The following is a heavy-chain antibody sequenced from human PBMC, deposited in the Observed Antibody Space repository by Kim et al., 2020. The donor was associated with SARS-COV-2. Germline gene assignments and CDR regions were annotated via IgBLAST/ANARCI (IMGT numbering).Heavy chain of an antibody. CDR1: GGTFSSYA. CDR2: IIPILGIA. D-gene: IGHD3-10*01. V-gene: IGHV1-69*04. Sequence: SVKVSCKASGGTFSSYAISWGRQAPGQGLEWMGRIIPILGIANYAQKFQGRVTITADKSTSTAYMELSSLRSEDTAVYYCASQITMVRGVITNYGMDVW. CDR3: ASQITMVRGVITNYGMDV. J-gene: IGHJ6*01.